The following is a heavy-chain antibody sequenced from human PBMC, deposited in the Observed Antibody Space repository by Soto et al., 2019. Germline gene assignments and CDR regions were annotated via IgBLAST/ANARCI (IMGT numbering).Heavy chain of an antibody. V-gene: IGHV4-34*01. CDR3: VIAGAAIFRGSVGGFEF. CDR1: GGAFNGYY. Sequence: QVHLQQWGAGLLKPSETLSLTCAVNGGAFNGYYWTWIRQPPGKGLEWIGEINHSGSVDYKPSLNSRVTLLIDTYKKQISLTLTSVTAADTAVYYCVIAGAAIFRGSVGGFEFWGQGTLVTVSS. CDR2: INHSGSV. D-gene: IGHD3-10*01. J-gene: IGHJ4*02.